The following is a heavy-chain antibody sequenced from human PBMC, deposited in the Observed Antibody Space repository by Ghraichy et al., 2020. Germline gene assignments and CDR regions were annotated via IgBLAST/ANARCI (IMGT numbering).Heavy chain of an antibody. CDR1: GYTFTSYY. J-gene: IGHJ6*02. V-gene: IGHV1-46*01. D-gene: IGHD6-19*01. CDR2: INPSGGST. Sequence: ASVKVSCKASGYTFTSYYMHWVRQAPGQGLEWMGIINPSGGSTSYAQKFQGRVTMTRDTSTSTVYMELSSLRSEDTAVYYCARDPSSGWPDYYYYGMDVWGQGTTVTVSS. CDR3: ARDPSSGWPDYYYYGMDV.